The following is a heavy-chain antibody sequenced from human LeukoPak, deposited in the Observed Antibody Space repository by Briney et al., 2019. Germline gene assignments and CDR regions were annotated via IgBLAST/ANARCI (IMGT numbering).Heavy chain of an antibody. CDR2: ISLDGSNK. CDR3: ARGDKQLVFNRNKGGFDP. J-gene: IGHJ5*02. Sequence: GGSLRLSCAASGFTFSSYGMHWVRQAPGKGLEWVTVISLDGSNKYYADSVKGRFTISRDDSKNMLYLQMNSLRAEDTALYYCARGDKQLVFNRNKGGFDPWGQGTLVTVSS. CDR1: GFTFSSYG. D-gene: IGHD6-13*01. V-gene: IGHV3-33*05.